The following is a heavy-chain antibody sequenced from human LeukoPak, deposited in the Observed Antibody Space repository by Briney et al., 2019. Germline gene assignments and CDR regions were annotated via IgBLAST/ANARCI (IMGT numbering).Heavy chain of an antibody. V-gene: IGHV3-30-3*01. Sequence: GGSLRLSCAASGFTFSSYVMHWVRQAPGKGLEWVAVISYDGSNKYYADSVKGRFTISRDNSKNTLYLQMNSLRAEDTAVYYCARSGGGSYFNYFDYWGQGTLVTVSS. D-gene: IGHD1-26*01. CDR3: ARSGGGSYFNYFDY. J-gene: IGHJ4*02. CDR1: GFTFSSYV. CDR2: ISYDGSNK.